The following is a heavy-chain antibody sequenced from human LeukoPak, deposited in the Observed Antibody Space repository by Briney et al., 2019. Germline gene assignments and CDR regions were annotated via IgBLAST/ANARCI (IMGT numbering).Heavy chain of an antibody. D-gene: IGHD2-2*01. CDR1: GGTFSSYA. Sequence: SVKVSCKASGGTFSSYAISWVRQAPGQGLEWMGGIIPIFGTANYAQKFQGRVTITTDESTSTAYMELSSLRSEDTAVYYCARDREYQLLVAFDIWGQGTMVTVSS. CDR3: ARDREYQLLVAFDI. J-gene: IGHJ3*02. V-gene: IGHV1-69*05. CDR2: IIPIFGTA.